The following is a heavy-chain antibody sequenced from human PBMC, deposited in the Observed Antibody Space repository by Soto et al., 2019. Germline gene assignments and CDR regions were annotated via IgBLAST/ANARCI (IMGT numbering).Heavy chain of an antibody. CDR1: GGTFSSSG. CDR3: AREGDSSGYIDY. J-gene: IGHJ4*02. Sequence: SVKVSCKASGGTFSSSGFSWVRQAPGQGLEWMGMIVPSLDTTNYAQKFQARVTITADESTSTAYMELSSLRSEDTAVYYCAREGDSSGYIDYWGQGTLVTVSS. V-gene: IGHV1-69*11. CDR2: IVPSLDTT. D-gene: IGHD3-22*01.